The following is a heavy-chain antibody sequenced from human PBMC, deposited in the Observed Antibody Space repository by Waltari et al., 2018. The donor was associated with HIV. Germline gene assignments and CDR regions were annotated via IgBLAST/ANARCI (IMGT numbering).Heavy chain of an antibody. CDR1: GESFTGFY. CDR2: IHASGTT. D-gene: IGHD5-18*01. CDR3: ARRAGYSDGSQRLDT. Sequence: QLQIHQWGAGLVKPSETLSLTCSVSGESFTGFYWSFIRQPPGKGLEWIGEIHASGTTNYNPSLKSRVTFSLQTSKREFSLNLTSVTAADTAVYFCARRAGYSDGSQRLDTWGQGTLVSVAA. V-gene: IGHV4-34*01. J-gene: IGHJ4*02.